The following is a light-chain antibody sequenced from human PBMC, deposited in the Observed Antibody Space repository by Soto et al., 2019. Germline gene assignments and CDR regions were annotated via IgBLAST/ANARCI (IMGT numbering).Light chain of an antibody. J-gene: IGLJ7*01. CDR2: GNS. Sequence: QSVLTQPPSVSGAPGQRVTISCTGSSSNIGAGYDVHWYQQLPGTAPKLLIYGNSNRPSGVPDRFSGSKSSTSASLAITGLQAEDEADYYCPSYDSSLSGSVFGGGTQLTVL. CDR1: SSNIGAGYD. CDR3: PSYDSSLSGSV. V-gene: IGLV1-40*01.